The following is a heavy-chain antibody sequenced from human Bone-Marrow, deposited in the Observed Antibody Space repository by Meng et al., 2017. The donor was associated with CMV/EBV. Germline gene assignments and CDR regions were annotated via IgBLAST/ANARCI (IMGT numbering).Heavy chain of an antibody. CDR3: ARVARYCTNTDNCFDY. CDR2: ISAYNGNA. CDR1: GYTFTAHY. J-gene: IGHJ4*02. D-gene: IGHD2-8*01. Sequence: ASVKVSCKASGYTFTAHYFHWVRQAPGQGLEWMGWISAYNGNADYAQKLQGRVTMTTDTSTTTAYMELRSLRSDDTAMYYCARVARYCTNTDNCFDYWGQGTLVTVSS. V-gene: IGHV1-18*04.